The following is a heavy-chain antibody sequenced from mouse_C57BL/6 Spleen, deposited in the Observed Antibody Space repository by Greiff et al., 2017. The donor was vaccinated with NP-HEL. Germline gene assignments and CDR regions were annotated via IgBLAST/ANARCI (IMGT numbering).Heavy chain of an antibody. J-gene: IGHJ4*01. CDR3: AREGERYAMDY. Sequence: EVQGVESGPGMVKPSQSLSLTCTVTGYSITSGYDWHWIRHFPGNKLEWMGYISYSGSTNYNPSLKSRISITHDTSKNHFFLKLNSVTTEDTATYYCAREGERYAMDYWGQGTSVTVSS. V-gene: IGHV3-1*01. CDR2: ISYSGST. CDR1: GYSITSGYD.